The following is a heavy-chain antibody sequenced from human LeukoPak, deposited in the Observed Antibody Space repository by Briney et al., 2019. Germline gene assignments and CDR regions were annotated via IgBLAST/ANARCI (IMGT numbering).Heavy chain of an antibody. D-gene: IGHD3-16*01. CDR1: GYSFTNYW. CDR3: ARVSYDYIWGIIYYFDY. Sequence: GESLKISCKGSGYSFTNYWIGWVRQTPGKGLEWMGIIYPGDSDTRYSPSFQGQVTISADKSISTAYLQWSSLKASDTAMFYCARVSYDYIWGIIYYFDYWGQGTLVTVSS. J-gene: IGHJ4*02. V-gene: IGHV5-51*01. CDR2: IYPGDSDT.